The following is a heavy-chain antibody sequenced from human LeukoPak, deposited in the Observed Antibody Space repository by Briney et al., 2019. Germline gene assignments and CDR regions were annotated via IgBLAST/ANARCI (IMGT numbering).Heavy chain of an antibody. Sequence: GGSLRLSCAASGFTFSNYAMSWVRQAPGKGLEWVSAISDSGGGAYYADSVKGRFTISRDNSKNTLSLQMSSLRAEDTAVYYCAKDLTSTSTRPDSWGQGTLVTVSS. J-gene: IGHJ1*01. CDR1: GFTFSNYA. V-gene: IGHV3-23*01. CDR2: ISDSGGGA. D-gene: IGHD2-2*01. CDR3: AKDLTSTSTRPDS.